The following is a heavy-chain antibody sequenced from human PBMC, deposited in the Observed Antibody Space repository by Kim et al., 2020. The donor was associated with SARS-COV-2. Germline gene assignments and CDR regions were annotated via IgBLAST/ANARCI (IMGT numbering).Heavy chain of an antibody. CDR2: ISGSGGST. CDR1: GFTFMHYA. Sequence: GGSLRLSCAVSGFTFMHYAMSWVRQAPGEGLEWVSTISGSGGSTFYADSVRGRFTISRDNSKNTLYLQLNSVGAEDTAIYYCAKGSGDYLYYFDFWGQGTLLSVSS. V-gene: IGHV3-23*01. J-gene: IGHJ4*02. CDR3: AKGSGDYLYYFDF. D-gene: IGHD4-17*01.